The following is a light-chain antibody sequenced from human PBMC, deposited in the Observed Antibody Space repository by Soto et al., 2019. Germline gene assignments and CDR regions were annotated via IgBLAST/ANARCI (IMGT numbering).Light chain of an antibody. J-gene: IGKJ5*01. V-gene: IGKV3-15*01. CDR3: QQRSNWPQVT. CDR2: GAS. CDR1: QSVSSN. Sequence: EIVITQSAATMSVSPGERATLSCRASQSVSSNLAWYQQKPGQAPRLLIYGASTRATGIPARFSGSGSGTEFTLTISSLQSEDFAVYYCQQRSNWPQVTFGQGTRLEIK.